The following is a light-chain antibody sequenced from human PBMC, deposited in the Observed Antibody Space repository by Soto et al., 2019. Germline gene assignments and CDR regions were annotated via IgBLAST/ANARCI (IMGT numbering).Light chain of an antibody. Sequence: QSAVTQPASVSSSPGQSITMSCSGTSSDVGGYNYVSWYQQHPGKAPKLMIYEVSNRPSGVSNRFSGSKSGNTASLTISGLQAEDEADYYCSSYTSSSTYVFGTGTKVTVL. J-gene: IGLJ1*01. CDR3: SSYTSSSTYV. CDR2: EVS. CDR1: SSDVGGYNY. V-gene: IGLV2-14*01.